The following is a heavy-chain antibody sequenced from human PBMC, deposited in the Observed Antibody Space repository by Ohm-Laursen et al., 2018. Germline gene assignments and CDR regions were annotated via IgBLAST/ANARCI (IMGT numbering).Heavy chain of an antibody. V-gene: IGHV3-30*18. CDR1: GFTFSSYG. J-gene: IGHJ3*02. CDR2: ISYDGSNK. CDR3: AKGDTSTDAFDI. Sequence: LRLSCAASGFTFSSYGMHWVRQAPGKGLEWVAVISYDGSNKYYADSVKGRFTISRDNSKNTLYLQMDSLRAEDTAVYYCAKGDTSTDAFDIWGQGTMVTVSS.